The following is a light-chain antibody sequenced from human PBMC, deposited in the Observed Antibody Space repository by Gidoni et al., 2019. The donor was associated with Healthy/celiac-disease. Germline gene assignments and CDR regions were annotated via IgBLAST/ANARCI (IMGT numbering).Light chain of an antibody. CDR2: GAS. J-gene: IGKJ1*01. CDR1: QSVSSSY. CDR3: QQYGSSWT. V-gene: IGKV3-20*01. Sequence: ESVLTQSPGTLSLSPGERATLSCRASQSVSSSYLAWYQQKPGQAPSLLIYGASSRATGIPDRFSGSGSGTDFTLTISRLEPEDFAVYYCQQYGSSWTFXQXTKVXIK.